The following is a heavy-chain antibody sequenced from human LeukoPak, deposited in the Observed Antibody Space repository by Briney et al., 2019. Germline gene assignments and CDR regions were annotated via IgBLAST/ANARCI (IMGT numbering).Heavy chain of an antibody. CDR2: ISSSGSTI. CDR3: AELGITMIGGV. J-gene: IGHJ6*04. V-gene: IGHV3-48*03. Sequence: SXXASGFTFSSYEMNWVRQAPGKGLEWVSYISSSGSTIYYADSVKGRFTISRDNAKNSLYLQMNSLRAEDTAVYYCAELGITMIGGVWGKGTTVTISS. CDR1: GFTFSSYE. D-gene: IGHD3-10*02.